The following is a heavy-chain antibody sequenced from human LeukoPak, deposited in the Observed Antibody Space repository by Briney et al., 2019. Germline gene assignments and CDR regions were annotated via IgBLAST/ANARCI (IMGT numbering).Heavy chain of an antibody. CDR3: ARGQEYSYGQFDY. D-gene: IGHD5-18*01. CDR2: ISGGGGST. V-gene: IGHV3-23*01. CDR1: GFTFTSYS. Sequence: GGSLRLSCAASGFTFTSYSMNWVRQAPGKGLEWVSTISGGGGSTYYADSVKGRFTISKDNAKNTMYLQINSLRADDTAVYYCARGQEYSYGQFDYWGQGTLVTVSS. J-gene: IGHJ4*02.